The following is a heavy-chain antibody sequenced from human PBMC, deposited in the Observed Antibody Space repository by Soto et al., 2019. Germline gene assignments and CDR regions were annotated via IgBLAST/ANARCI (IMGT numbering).Heavy chain of an antibody. CDR3: AKDTSIYYYGSHCFDP. V-gene: IGHV3-9*01. J-gene: IGHJ5*02. D-gene: IGHD3-10*01. Sequence: PGGSLRLSCAASGFTVSSKYMHWVRQAPGKGLEWVSGISWNSGSIGYADSVKGRFTISRDNAKNSLYLQMNSLRAEDTALYYCAKDTSIYYYGSHCFDPWGQGTLVTVSS. CDR2: ISWNSGSI. CDR1: GFTVSSKY.